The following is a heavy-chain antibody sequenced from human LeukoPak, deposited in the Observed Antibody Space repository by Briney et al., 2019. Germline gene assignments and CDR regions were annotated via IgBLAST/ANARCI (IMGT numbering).Heavy chain of an antibody. V-gene: IGHV4-59*01. CDR1: GFTFSSYS. CDR2: IYYSDST. Sequence: GSLRLSCAASGFTFSSYSMNWIRQPPGKGLECIGYIYYSDSTNYNPSLKSRVTVSVDTSKNQFSLKLSSVTAADTAVYYCARFPGSAEYRHYYYMDVWGKGTTVTVSS. CDR3: ARFPGSAEYRHYYYMDV. D-gene: IGHD2-15*01. J-gene: IGHJ6*03.